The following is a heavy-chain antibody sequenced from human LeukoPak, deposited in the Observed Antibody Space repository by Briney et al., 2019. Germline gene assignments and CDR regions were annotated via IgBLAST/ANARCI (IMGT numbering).Heavy chain of an antibody. CDR1: GFSFNYNR. J-gene: IGHJ4*02. Sequence: GGSLRLSCAASGFSFNYNRMSWVRQAPGKGLEWVANINQDGTEKYYVDSVKGRFIISRDNAKSSLFLQMNSLRAEETAVYYCGREAWQQGGYWGQGTLVTVSS. D-gene: IGHD6-13*01. CDR2: INQDGTEK. CDR3: GREAWQQGGY. V-gene: IGHV3-7*01.